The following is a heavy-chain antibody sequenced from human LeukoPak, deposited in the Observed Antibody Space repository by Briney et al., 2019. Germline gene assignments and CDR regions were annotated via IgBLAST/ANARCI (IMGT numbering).Heavy chain of an antibody. CDR1: GYTFTSYD. CDR2: MNPNSGNT. V-gene: IGHV1-8*01. CDR3: ARGPLEWINWFDP. D-gene: IGHD3-3*01. Sequence: GASVKVSCKASGYTFTSYDINWVRQATGQGLEWMGWMNPNSGNTGYAQKFQGRVTMTRNTSISTAYMELSSLRSEDTAVYCCARGPLEWINWFDPWGQGTLVTVSS. J-gene: IGHJ5*02.